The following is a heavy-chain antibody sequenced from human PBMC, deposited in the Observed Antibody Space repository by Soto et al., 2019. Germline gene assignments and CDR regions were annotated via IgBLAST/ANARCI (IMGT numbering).Heavy chain of an antibody. V-gene: IGHV4-59*13. Sequence: QVHLQQSGPGLVKPSETLSLTCTVSGDSITIYYWGWIRQPPGKGLEWIGSISYRGITYYNPSLKSRVTISLDPSKTQFSLKLRPVTAPDTAVYYCPRVKKEGDCFDYWGQGPLVTVSS. J-gene: IGHJ4*02. CDR2: ISYRGIT. CDR1: GDSITIYY. D-gene: IGHD3-16*01. CDR3: PRVKKEGDCFDY.